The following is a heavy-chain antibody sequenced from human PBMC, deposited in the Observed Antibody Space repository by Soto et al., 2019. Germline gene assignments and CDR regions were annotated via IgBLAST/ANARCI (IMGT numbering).Heavy chain of an antibody. D-gene: IGHD2-2*01. Sequence: ASVNVSCKSSGYTFTGYYIHWVRQAPGQGLECMGWINPNSGGTNYAQKFQGRVTMTRDTSISTAYMELSRLRSDDTAVYYCARDPVVPAAIWGYYYGMDVWGQGTTVTVSS. J-gene: IGHJ6*02. CDR1: GYTFTGYY. CDR3: ARDPVVPAAIWGYYYGMDV. V-gene: IGHV1-2*02. CDR2: INPNSGGT.